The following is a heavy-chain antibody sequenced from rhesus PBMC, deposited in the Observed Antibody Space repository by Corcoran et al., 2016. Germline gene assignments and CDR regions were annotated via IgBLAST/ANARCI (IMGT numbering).Heavy chain of an antibody. D-gene: IGHD3-34*01. V-gene: IGHV4-169*02. CDR2: ILGSAGST. CDR3: ASDYWGSVDY. Sequence: QVQLQESGPGLVKPSETLSVTCAVSSDSFTIRHWSWIRQAPGKGLEWIGYILGSAGSTYSNPSLTTRVTLSVDASKNQFSLKVNSMTAADPAVYYCASDYWGSVDYWGQGALVTVSS. J-gene: IGHJ4*01. CDR1: SDSFTIRH.